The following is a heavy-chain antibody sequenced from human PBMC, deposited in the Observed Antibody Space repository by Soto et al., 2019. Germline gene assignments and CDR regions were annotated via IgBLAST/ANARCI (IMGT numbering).Heavy chain of an antibody. J-gene: IGHJ6*02. CDR2: ISAYNGNT. D-gene: IGHD3-10*01. V-gene: IGHV1-18*01. Sequence: GASVKVSCKASGYTFTSYGISWVRQAPGQGLEWMGWISAYNGNTNYAQKLQGRVTMTTDTSTSTAYMELRSLRSDDTAVYYCARDAYYYGSGSYLSQTNYYYYGMDVWGQGTTVTVSS. CDR3: ARDAYYYGSGSYLSQTNYYYYGMDV. CDR1: GYTFTSYG.